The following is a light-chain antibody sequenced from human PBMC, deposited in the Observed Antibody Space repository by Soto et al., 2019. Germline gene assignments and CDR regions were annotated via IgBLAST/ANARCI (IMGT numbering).Light chain of an antibody. V-gene: IGKV3-20*01. CDR3: QQCARSPLT. CDR2: DAS. CDR1: QSVSKTS. Sequence: EIVLTQSPGTLSLSPGERATLSCRASQSVSKTSLAWYQQKPGQAPRLLIYDASNRATGIPERFSGSGSGTDLTLTISGLEPEDVAVYYCQQCARSPLTFGQGTKVEVK. J-gene: IGKJ1*01.